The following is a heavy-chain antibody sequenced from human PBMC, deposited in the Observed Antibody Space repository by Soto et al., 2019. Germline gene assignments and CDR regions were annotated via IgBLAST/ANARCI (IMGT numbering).Heavy chain of an antibody. J-gene: IGHJ5*02. CDR2: ISSSSSTI. CDR1: GFTFGSYS. CDR3: AREADILNWFDP. D-gene: IGHD3-9*01. Sequence: GESLRLSCAASGFTFGSYSMNWVRQAPGKRLEWVSYISSSSSTIYYADSVKGRFTISRDNAKNSLYLQMNSLRAEDTAVHYCAREADILNWFDPWGQGTLVTVSS. V-gene: IGHV3-48*01.